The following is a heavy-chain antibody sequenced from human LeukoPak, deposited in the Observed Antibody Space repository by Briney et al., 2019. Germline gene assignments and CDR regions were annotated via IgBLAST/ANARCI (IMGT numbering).Heavy chain of an antibody. V-gene: IGHV1-69*13. CDR1: GGTFSSYA. Sequence: GASVKVSCKASGGTFSSYAISWVRQAPGQGLEWMGGIIPIFGTANYAQKFQGRVTITADESTSTAYMELSSLGSEDTAVYYCAKDIVAAGLFFDYWGQGTLATVSS. CDR2: IIPIFGTA. J-gene: IGHJ4*02. D-gene: IGHD6-13*01. CDR3: AKDIVAAGLFFDY.